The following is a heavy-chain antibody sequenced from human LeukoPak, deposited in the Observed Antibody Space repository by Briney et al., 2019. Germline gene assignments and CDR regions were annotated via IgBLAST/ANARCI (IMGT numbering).Heavy chain of an antibody. CDR2: INPNSGGT. CDR1: GYTFTGYY. CDR3: ARASSVVVPAADFDY. D-gene: IGHD2-2*01. V-gene: IGHV1-2*02. J-gene: IGHJ4*02. Sequence: ASVRVSCKASGYTFTGYYMHWVRQAPGQGLEWMGWINPNSGGTNYAQKFQGRVTMTRDTSISTAYMELSRLRSDDTAVYYCARASSVVVPAADFDYWGQGTLVTVSS.